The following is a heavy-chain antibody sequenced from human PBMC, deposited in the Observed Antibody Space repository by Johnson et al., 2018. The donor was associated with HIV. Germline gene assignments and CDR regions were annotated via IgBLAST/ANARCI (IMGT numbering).Heavy chain of an antibody. V-gene: IGHV3-9*01. Sequence: VPLVESGGGFLQPGRSLRLSCAASGFTFDDYAMHWVRQAPGKGLEWVSGISWNSGSIGYADSVKGRFTISRDNAKNSLYLQMNSLRAEDTALYYCAKAARVAGVHDAFDIWGQGTMVTVSS. CDR2: ISWNSGSI. D-gene: IGHD1-26*01. J-gene: IGHJ3*02. CDR1: GFTFDDYA. CDR3: AKAARVAGVHDAFDI.